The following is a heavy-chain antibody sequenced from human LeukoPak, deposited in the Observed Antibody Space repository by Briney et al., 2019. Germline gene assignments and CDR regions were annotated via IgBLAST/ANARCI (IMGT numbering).Heavy chain of an antibody. CDR3: AAIDYYDSSGYYSFDY. Sequence: TSETLSLTCAVYGGSFSGYYWSWIRQPPGKGLEWIGEINHSGSTNYNPSLKSRVTISVDTSKNQFSLKLSSVTAADTAVYYCAAIDYYDSSGYYSFDYWGQGTLVTVSS. CDR2: INHSGST. J-gene: IGHJ4*02. V-gene: IGHV4-34*01. D-gene: IGHD3-22*01. CDR1: GGSFSGYY.